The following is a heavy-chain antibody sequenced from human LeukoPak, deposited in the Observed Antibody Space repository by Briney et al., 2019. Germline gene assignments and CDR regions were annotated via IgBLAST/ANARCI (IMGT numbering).Heavy chain of an antibody. Sequence: ASVKVSCKASGYTFTSYGISWVRQAPGQGLEWMGWISAYNDNTNYAQKLQGRVTMTTDTSTSTAYMELRSLRSDDTAVYYCAKGTGSPTGLRFLEWLFPFDYWGQGTLVTVSS. D-gene: IGHD3-3*01. CDR3: AKGTGSPTGLRFLEWLFPFDY. V-gene: IGHV1-18*01. CDR1: GYTFTSYG. J-gene: IGHJ4*02. CDR2: ISAYNDNT.